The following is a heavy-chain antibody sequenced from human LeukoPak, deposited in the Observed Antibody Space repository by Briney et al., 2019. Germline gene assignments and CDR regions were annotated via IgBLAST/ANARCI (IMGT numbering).Heavy chain of an antibody. J-gene: IGHJ3*02. CDR1: GGSFSGYY. CDR2: INHSGST. D-gene: IGHD5-18*01. Sequence: SETLSLTCAVYGGSFSGYYWSWIRQPPGKGLEWIGEINHSGSTNYNPSLKSRVTISVDTSKNQFSLKLSSVTAADTAVYYCARDGARGYSYGWFLGAFDIWGQGTMVTVSS. CDR3: ARDGARGYSYGWFLGAFDI. V-gene: IGHV4-34*01.